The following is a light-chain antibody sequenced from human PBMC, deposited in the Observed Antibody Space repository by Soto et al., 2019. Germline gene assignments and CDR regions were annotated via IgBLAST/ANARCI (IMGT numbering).Light chain of an antibody. CDR2: DAS. Sequence: AIQLTQSPSSLSASVGDRVTITCRASQGISSALAWYQQKPRKAPKLLIYDASSLESGVPSRFSGSGSGTDFTLTISSLQPEDFATYYCQQRITFGPGTKMDIK. V-gene: IGKV1-13*02. CDR1: QGISSA. CDR3: QQRIT. J-gene: IGKJ3*01.